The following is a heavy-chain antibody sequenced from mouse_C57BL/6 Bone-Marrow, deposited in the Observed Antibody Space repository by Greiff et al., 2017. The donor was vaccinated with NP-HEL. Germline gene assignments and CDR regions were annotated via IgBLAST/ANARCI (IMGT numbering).Heavy chain of an antibody. Sequence: EVKLQESGPGLVKPSQSLSLTCSVTGYSITSGYYWNWIRQFPGNKLEWMGYISYDGSNNYNPSLKNRISITRDTSKNQFFLKLNSVTTEDTATYYCARDRLGDYWGQGTSVTVSS. V-gene: IGHV3-6*01. CDR1: GYSITSGYY. CDR2: ISYDGSN. J-gene: IGHJ4*01. D-gene: IGHD2-10*02. CDR3: ARDRLGDY.